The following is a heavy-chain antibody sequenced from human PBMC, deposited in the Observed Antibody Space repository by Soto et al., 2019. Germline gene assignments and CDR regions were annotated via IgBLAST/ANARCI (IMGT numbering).Heavy chain of an antibody. Sequence: QVQLVESGGGVVQPGRSLRLSCAASGFTFSSYGMHWVRQAPGKGLEWVAVISSDGSDKYYADPVKGRFTISGDNSKNTLYVQLNRMRAEDTALYYCARDRLYGAGLIDVWGQGTTVTVSS. V-gene: IGHV3-30-3*01. CDR3: ARDRLYGAGLIDV. CDR2: ISSDGSDK. J-gene: IGHJ6*02. D-gene: IGHD3-10*01. CDR1: GFTFSSYG.